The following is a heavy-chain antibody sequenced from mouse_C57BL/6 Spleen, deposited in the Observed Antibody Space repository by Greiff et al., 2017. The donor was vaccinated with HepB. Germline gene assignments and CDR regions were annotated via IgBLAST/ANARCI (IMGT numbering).Heavy chain of an antibody. D-gene: IGHD2-4*01. CDR2: ISSGSSTI. V-gene: IGHV5-17*01. Sequence: EVKVVESGGGLVKPGGSLKLSCAASGFTFSDYGMHWVRQAPEKGLEWVAYISSGSSTIYYADTVKGRFTISRDNAKNTLFLQMTSLRSEDTAMYYCASPSYCDYGDYYAMDYWGQGTSVTVSS. CDR3: ASPSYCDYGDYYAMDY. CDR1: GFTFSDYG. J-gene: IGHJ4*01.